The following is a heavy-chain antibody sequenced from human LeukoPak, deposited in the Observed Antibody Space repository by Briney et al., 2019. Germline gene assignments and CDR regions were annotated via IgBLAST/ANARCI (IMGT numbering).Heavy chain of an antibody. J-gene: IGHJ6*02. CDR3: AKSRHYYESSGWYGMDV. D-gene: IGHD3-22*01. CDR2: ISYDGNNK. V-gene: IGHV3-30*18. Sequence: GGSLRLSCAASGFTFSSYWMSWVRQALGKGLEWVAVISYDGNNKYYADSVKGRFTISRDNSKNTLYLQMDSLRAEDTAVYYCAKSRHYYESSGWYGMDVWGQGTTVTVSS. CDR1: GFTFSSYW.